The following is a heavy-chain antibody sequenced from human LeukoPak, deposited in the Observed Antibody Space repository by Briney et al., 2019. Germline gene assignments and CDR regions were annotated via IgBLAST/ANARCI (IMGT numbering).Heavy chain of an antibody. CDR3: AKAFGGDFYDSSGYHPFDY. Sequence: GGSLRLPCAASGFTFSSYAMSWVRQAPGKGLEWVSAISGSGGSTYYADSVKGRFTISRDNSKNTLYLQMNSLRAEDTAVYYCAKAFGGDFYDSSGYHPFDYWGQGTLVTVSS. V-gene: IGHV3-23*01. J-gene: IGHJ4*02. D-gene: IGHD3-22*01. CDR2: ISGSGGST. CDR1: GFTFSSYA.